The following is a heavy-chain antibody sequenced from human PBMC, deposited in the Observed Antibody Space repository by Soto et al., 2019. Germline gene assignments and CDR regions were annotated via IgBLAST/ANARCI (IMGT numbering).Heavy chain of an antibody. Sequence: GASVKVSCKASGGTFSSYAISWVRQAPGQGLEWMGGIIPIFGTANYAQKFQGRVTITADESTSTAYMELSSLRSEDTAVYYCARGDQKGGRGGNYYYYGMDVWGQGTTVTVSS. J-gene: IGHJ6*02. CDR3: ARGDQKGGRGGNYYYYGMDV. CDR1: GGTFSSYA. CDR2: IIPIFGTA. D-gene: IGHD3-10*01. V-gene: IGHV1-69*13.